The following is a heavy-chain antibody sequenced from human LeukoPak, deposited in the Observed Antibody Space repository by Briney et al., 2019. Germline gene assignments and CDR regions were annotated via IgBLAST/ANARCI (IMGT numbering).Heavy chain of an antibody. CDR1: GYTFTGYY. D-gene: IGHD4-23*01. J-gene: IGHJ4*02. CDR3: ASRRGNSYY. CDR2: INPNSGGT. V-gene: IGHV1-2*02. Sequence: ASVKVSCKASGYTFTGYYMHWVRQVPGQGLEWMGWINPNSGGTNYAQKFQGRVTMTRDTSISTAYNDLSTLRSDDTAVYYCASRRGNSYYWGQGTLVTVSS.